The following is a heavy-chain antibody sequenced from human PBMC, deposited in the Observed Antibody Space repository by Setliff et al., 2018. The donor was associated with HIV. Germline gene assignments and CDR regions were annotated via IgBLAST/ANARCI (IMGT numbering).Heavy chain of an antibody. V-gene: IGHV2-5*02. D-gene: IGHD7-27*01. CDR3: AHKFALGIGAFDV. Sequence: TLSLTCTVSGGSISDISYYWGWIRQPPGKALEWLALIFWDDDKRYSPSLKSRLTITRDTSKNQVVLIMTNMDPVDTATYYCAHKFALGIGAFDVWGQGTVVTVSS. CDR2: IFWDDDK. CDR1: GGSISDISYY. J-gene: IGHJ3*01.